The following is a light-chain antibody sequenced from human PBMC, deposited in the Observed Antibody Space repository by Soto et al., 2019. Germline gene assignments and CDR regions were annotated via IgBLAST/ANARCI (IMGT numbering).Light chain of an antibody. Sequence: DIQMTQSHSTLSGSVGDRVTIPCRASQTIRSWLAWYQQKPGKAPKLLIYKASTLKSGVPSRFSGSGSGTEFTLTISSLQPDDFATYYCQHYNSYSEAFGQGTKVDIK. CDR2: KAS. CDR1: QTIRSW. V-gene: IGKV1-5*03. CDR3: QHYNSYSEA. J-gene: IGKJ1*01.